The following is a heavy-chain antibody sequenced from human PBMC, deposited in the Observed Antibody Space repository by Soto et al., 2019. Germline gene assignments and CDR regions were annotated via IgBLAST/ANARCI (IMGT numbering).Heavy chain of an antibody. Sequence: GASVKVSCKASGGTFSSYTISWVRQAPGQGLEWMGRTIPNSGIANYAQKFQGRVTMTRNNSTSTAYMELSSLRSEDTAVYYCARGQKDGNGYSYGYLFDYWGQGTLVTVSS. CDR2: TIPNSGIA. D-gene: IGHD5-18*01. CDR3: ARGQKDGNGYSYGYLFDY. J-gene: IGHJ4*02. CDR1: GGTFSSYT. V-gene: IGHV1-69*02.